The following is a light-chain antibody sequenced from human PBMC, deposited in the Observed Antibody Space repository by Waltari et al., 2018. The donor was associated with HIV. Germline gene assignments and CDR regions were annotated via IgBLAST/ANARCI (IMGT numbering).Light chain of an antibody. V-gene: IGKV3-15*01. CDR1: QSVGSK. Sequence: EIVVTQSPATLSVSPGERATLSCRTSQSVGSKLAWYQQRPGQAPRLLIYGASTRATGVPARFSGSGSGTDFTLTISSLQSEDFAVYYCQQYNTWPPGNSFGQGTKLEIK. CDR2: GAS. CDR3: QQYNTWPPGNS. J-gene: IGKJ2*03.